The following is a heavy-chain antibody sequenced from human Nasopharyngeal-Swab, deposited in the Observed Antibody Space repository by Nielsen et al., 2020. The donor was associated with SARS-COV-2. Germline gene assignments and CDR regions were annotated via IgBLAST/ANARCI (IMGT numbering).Heavy chain of an antibody. J-gene: IGHJ5*02. Sequence: SVKVSCKASGGTFSSYATSWVRQAPGQGLEWMGGIIPIFGTANYAQKFQGRVTITADESTSTAYMELSSLRSEDTAVYYCARNPGYYDFWSGYPNWFDPWGQGTLVTVSS. CDR2: IIPIFGTA. V-gene: IGHV1-69*13. CDR1: GGTFSSYA. CDR3: ARNPGYYDFWSGYPNWFDP. D-gene: IGHD3-3*01.